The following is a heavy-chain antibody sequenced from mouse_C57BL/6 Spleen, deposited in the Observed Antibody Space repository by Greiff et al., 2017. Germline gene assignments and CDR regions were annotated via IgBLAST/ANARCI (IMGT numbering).Heavy chain of an antibody. CDR2: INPYNGDT. J-gene: IGHJ2*01. Sequence: EVQLQESGPELVKPGDSVKISCKASGYSFTGYFMNWVMQSHGKSLEWIGRINPYNGDTFYNQKFKGKATLTVDKSSSTAHMELRSLTSEDSAVYYCARGGYLDYWGQGTTLTVSS. CDR1: GYSFTGYF. CDR3: ARGGYLDY. V-gene: IGHV1-20*01.